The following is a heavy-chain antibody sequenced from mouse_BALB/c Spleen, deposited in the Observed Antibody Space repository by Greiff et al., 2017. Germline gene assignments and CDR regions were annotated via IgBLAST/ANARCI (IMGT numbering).Heavy chain of an antibody. D-gene: IGHD3-1*01. V-gene: IGHV5-4*02. CDR3: AREHSSGYPYYYAMDY. CDR1: GFTFSDYY. CDR2: ISDGGSYT. J-gene: IGHJ4*01. Sequence: EVQLVESGGGLVKPGGSLKLSCAASGFTFSDYYMYWVRQTPEKRLEWVATISDGGSYTYYPDSVKGRFTISRDNAKNNLYLQMSSLKSEDTAMYYCAREHSSGYPYYYAMDYWGQGTSVTVSS.